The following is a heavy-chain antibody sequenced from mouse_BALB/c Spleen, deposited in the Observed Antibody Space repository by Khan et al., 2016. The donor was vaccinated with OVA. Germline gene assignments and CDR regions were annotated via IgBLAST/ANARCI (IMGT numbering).Heavy chain of an antibody. Sequence: QVQLQQSGPELVKPGASVKISCKASGYAFSSSWMNWVKQRPGQGLEWIGRIYPGDGDTTYNGKFKGKATLTADKSSSTAYMQLSSLTSVDSAVYFCARSNSLLRLPFAYWGQGTLVTVSA. CDR2: IYPGDGDT. J-gene: IGHJ3*01. CDR3: ARSNSLLRLPFAY. D-gene: IGHD1-2*01. V-gene: IGHV1-82*01. CDR1: GYAFSSSW.